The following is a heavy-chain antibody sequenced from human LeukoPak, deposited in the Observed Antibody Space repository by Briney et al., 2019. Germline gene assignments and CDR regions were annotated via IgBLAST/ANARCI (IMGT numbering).Heavy chain of an antibody. D-gene: IGHD3-22*01. J-gene: IGHJ6*03. CDR1: GGSISSSDYY. V-gene: IGHV4-39*02. Sequence: KPSETLSLTCTVSGGSISSSDYYWGWIRQSPGKGLEWIGRISYSGSTYYNPSLESRVTISVDTSKNHFSLRLSSVTAADTAVYYCARLTHSYYSDTSGYYPYYYMDVWGKGTTVTVSS. CDR3: ARLTHSYYSDTSGYYPYYYMDV. CDR2: ISYSGST.